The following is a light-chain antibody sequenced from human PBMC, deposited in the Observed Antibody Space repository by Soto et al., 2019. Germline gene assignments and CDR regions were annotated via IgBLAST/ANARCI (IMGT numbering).Light chain of an antibody. J-gene: IGLJ1*01. Sequence: QSVLTQPPSASGTPGQRVTRSCAGSSSNVGGNPVNWYQHVPTTAPKLLIYTNSQRPSGGPDPFYGYKSGTSASLAISGLQTEDEADYNCSSLAASQNGPVFGTGNQVTV. V-gene: IGLV1-44*01. CDR1: SSNVGGNP. CDR3: SSLAASQNGPV. CDR2: TNS.